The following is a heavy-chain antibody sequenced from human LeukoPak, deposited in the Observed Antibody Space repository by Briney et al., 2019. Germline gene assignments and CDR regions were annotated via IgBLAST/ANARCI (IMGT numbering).Heavy chain of an antibody. CDR2: ISAYNGNT. D-gene: IGHD2-2*01. J-gene: IGHJ6*02. Sequence: ASVEVSCKASGYTFTSYGISWVRQAPGQGLEWMGWISAYNGNTNYAQKLQGRVTMTTDTSTSTAYMELRSLRSDDTAVYYCARDHIVVVPAKDMDVWGQGTTVAVSS. CDR3: ARDHIVVVPAKDMDV. CDR1: GYTFTSYG. V-gene: IGHV1-18*01.